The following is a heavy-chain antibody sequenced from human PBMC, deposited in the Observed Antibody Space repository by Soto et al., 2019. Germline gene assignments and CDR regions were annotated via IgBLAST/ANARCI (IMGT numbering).Heavy chain of an antibody. D-gene: IGHD3-10*01. J-gene: IGHJ6*02. V-gene: IGHV3-48*04. CDR3: AGASLWFGELPDYYGMDV. CDR1: GFTFSSYS. Sequence: GGSLRLSCAASGFTFSSYSMNWVRQAPGKGLEWVSYISSSSSTIYYADSVKGRFTISRDNAKNSLYLQMNSLRAEDTAVYYCAGASLWFGELPDYYGMDVWGQGTTVTVSS. CDR2: ISSSSSTI.